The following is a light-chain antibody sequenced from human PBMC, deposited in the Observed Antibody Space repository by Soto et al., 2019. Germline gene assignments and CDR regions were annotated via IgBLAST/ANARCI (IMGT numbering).Light chain of an antibody. V-gene: IGKV3-15*01. CDR1: QSVSSY. Sequence: EKVMTQSPATLSMSPGERATLSCRASQSVSSYLAWYQQKPGQAPRLLIYGASTRATGIPARFSGSGSGTEFTLTISRLRSEDFAVYYCQQYNNWPSWTFGQGTKVEIK. J-gene: IGKJ1*01. CDR3: QQYNNWPSWT. CDR2: GAS.